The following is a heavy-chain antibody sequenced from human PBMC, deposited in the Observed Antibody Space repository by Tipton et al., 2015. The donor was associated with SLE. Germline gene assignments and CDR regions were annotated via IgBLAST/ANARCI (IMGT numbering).Heavy chain of an antibody. J-gene: IGHJ2*01. Sequence: TLSLTCAVYGGSFSGDYWSWIRQPPGKGLEWIGEINPSGSTNYNPSLKSRVTISVDTSKNQFSLKLSSVTAADTAVYYCARVRNYFDLWGRGTLVTVSS. CDR1: GGSFSGDY. CDR2: INPSGST. CDR3: ARVRNYFDL. D-gene: IGHD2/OR15-2a*01. V-gene: IGHV4-34*01.